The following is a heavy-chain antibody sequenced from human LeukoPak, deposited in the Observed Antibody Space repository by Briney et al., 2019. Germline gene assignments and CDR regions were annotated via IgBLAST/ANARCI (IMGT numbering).Heavy chain of an antibody. CDR2: ISSSSSTI. CDR3: ARAGENVVSVPAAHYYYYMDV. V-gene: IGHV3-48*01. Sequence: GGSLRLSCAASGFTFSSYSMNWVRQAPGKGLEWVSYISSSSSTIFHAASVKGRFTISRDNAKNLLFLQMNSLRAEDTAVYYCARAGENVVSVPAAHYYYYMDVWGRGTTVTVSS. CDR1: GFTFSSYS. D-gene: IGHD2-2*01. J-gene: IGHJ6*03.